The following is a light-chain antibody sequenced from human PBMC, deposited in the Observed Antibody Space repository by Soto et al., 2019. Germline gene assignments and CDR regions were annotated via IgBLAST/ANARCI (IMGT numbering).Light chain of an antibody. CDR2: GNS. J-gene: IGLJ2*01. V-gene: IGLV1-40*01. Sequence: QFVLTQPPSVSGVPGQRVPISCTGSTSNIGAGYDLHWYQQLPGTPPKLLIIGNSNRPSGVPDRFSGSKSGTSASLAITGLQADDEEDYYCQSYDSSLSGSVFGGGTKLTVL. CDR1: TSNIGAGYD. CDR3: QSYDSSLSGSV.